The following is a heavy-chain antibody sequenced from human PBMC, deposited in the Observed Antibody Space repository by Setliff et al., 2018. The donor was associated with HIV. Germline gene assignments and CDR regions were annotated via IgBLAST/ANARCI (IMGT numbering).Heavy chain of an antibody. D-gene: IGHD2-8*01. Sequence: GASVKVSCKASGYNFTNYGIGWVRQAPGQGLEYLGWIGTYSGNTDYAQSVQGRVTMTRDTSTGTVYMDLRSLRSDDTAMYYCAREKYGDKFDYWGQGTQVTVSS. CDR3: AREKYGDKFDY. CDR2: IGTYSGNT. CDR1: GYNFTNYG. J-gene: IGHJ4*02. V-gene: IGHV1-18*01.